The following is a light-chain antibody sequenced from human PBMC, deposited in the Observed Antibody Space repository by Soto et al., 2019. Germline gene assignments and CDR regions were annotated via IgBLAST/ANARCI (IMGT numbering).Light chain of an antibody. CDR1: QTISSW. CDR3: QQTNSFPFT. V-gene: IGKV1-12*01. CDR2: AAS. J-gene: IGKJ3*01. Sequence: DIQMTQSPSTLSGSVGDRVTITCRASQTISSWLAWYQQKPGKAPTLLIYAASNLQSGVPSRFSGSGSGTDFTLTISSLQPEDFATYYYQQTNSFPFTFGPGTKVDI.